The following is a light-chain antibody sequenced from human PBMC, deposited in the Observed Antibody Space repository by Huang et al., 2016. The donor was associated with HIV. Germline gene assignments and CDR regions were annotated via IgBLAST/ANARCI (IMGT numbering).Light chain of an antibody. Sequence: VMMSQSPATLAASPGERVTLSCGASQSVNTNLAWYQQKPCQPPRLLIYAASIRSTGVPARFAGSGSGTEFTLTIDSLQSDDFAVYYCQQYNKWPPEYTFGQGTRLEIK. V-gene: IGKV3-15*01. CDR1: QSVNTN. CDR3: QQYNKWPPEYT. J-gene: IGKJ2*01. CDR2: AAS.